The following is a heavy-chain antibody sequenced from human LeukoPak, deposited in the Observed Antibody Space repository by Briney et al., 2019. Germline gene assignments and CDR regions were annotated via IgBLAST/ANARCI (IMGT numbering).Heavy chain of an antibody. J-gene: IGHJ5*02. CDR3: ARAPSSYESGNGYPNLGWLDP. CDR2: FHRGRI. CDR1: GYPIGLDYY. V-gene: IGHV4-38-2*02. D-gene: IGHD5-24*01. Sequence: PSETLSLTCKVSGYPIGLDYYWVWIRQAPGRGLQWIGGFHRGRIQYNSALKSRVTISIDSSKNHFSLRMWPVTAADTAFYFCARAPSSYESGNGYPNLGWLDPWGQGALVTVSS.